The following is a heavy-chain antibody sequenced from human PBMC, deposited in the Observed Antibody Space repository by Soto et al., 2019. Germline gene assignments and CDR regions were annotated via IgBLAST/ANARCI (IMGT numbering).Heavy chain of an antibody. CDR1: GGSISSSSYY. D-gene: IGHD3-10*01. J-gene: IGHJ6*02. CDR2: IYYSGST. CDR3: EITQTNYYGLSYYYYGMDV. V-gene: IGHV4-39*01. Sequence: SETLSLTCTVSGGSISSSSYYWGWIRQPPGKGLEWIGSIYYSGSTYYNPSLKSRVTISVDTSKNQFSLKLSSVTAADTAVYYCEITQTNYYGLSYYYYGMDVWGQGTTVTVSS.